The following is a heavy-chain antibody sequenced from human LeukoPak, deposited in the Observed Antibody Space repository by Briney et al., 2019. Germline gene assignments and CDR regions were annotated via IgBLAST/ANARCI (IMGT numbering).Heavy chain of an antibody. CDR2: IYHSGST. V-gene: IGHV4-4*02. Sequence: SETLSLTCAVPGGSISSSNWWSWVRQPPGKGLEWIGEIYHSGSTYYNPSLKSRVTISVDTSKNQFSLKLSSVTAADTAVYYCARYGSGSYVSDWFDPWGQGTLVTVSS. CDR3: ARYGSGSYVSDWFDP. J-gene: IGHJ5*02. CDR1: GGSISSSNW. D-gene: IGHD3-10*01.